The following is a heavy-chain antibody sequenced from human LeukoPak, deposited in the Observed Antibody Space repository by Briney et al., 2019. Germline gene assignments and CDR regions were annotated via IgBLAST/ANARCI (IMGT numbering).Heavy chain of an antibody. D-gene: IGHD2-15*01. CDR2: IIAYNGNT. Sequence: ASVKVSCKASGYTFSSYGISWVRQAPGQGLEWLGYIIAYNGNTNYAQKVQGRITMTTDTSTSTAYMEMRSLRSDDTAVYYCARDCSGSSCYWIHWGQGTLVTVSS. CDR1: GYTFSSYG. CDR3: ARDCSGSSCYWIH. V-gene: IGHV1-18*01. J-gene: IGHJ4*02.